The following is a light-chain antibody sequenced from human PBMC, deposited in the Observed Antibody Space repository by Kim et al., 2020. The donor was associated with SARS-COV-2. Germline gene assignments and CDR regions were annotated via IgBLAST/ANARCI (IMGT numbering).Light chain of an antibody. Sequence: GQRVTISCSGGSPNIGSNIVNWYQQFPGTAPKLLIYTNNQRPSGVPDRFSGSKSGTSASLAISGLQSDDEADYYCAAWDDSLNGPVFGGGTQLTVL. V-gene: IGLV1-44*01. CDR3: AAWDDSLNGPV. J-gene: IGLJ2*01. CDR2: TNN. CDR1: SPNIGSNI.